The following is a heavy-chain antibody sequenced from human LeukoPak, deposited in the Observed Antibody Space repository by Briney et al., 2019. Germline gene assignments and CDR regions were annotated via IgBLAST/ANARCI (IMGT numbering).Heavy chain of an antibody. J-gene: IGHJ1*01. CDR1: GFTFSSYE. V-gene: IGHV3-48*03. CDR2: ISSSGSTI. CDR3: ARERRGLGPFQH. Sequence: GGSLRLSCAASGFTFSSYEMNWVRQAPGKGLEWVSYISSSGSTIYYADSVKGRFTISRDNAKNSLYLQMNSLRAEDTAVYYRARERRGLGPFQHWGQGTLVTVSS.